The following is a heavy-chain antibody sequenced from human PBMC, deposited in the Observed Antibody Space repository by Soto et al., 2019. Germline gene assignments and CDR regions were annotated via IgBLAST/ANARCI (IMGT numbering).Heavy chain of an antibody. Sequence: GGSLRLSSAASGFTFSSYWTHWVRQAPEKGLVWDSRLNTDGRTTNYAGSMKGRLTNSRDNAKNTLYLQMNSLRAEDTAVYYCARGPIGWYGYDIWGQGTQVTVSS. D-gene: IGHD6-19*01. J-gene: IGHJ4*01. CDR1: GFTFSSYW. CDR2: LNTDGRTT. V-gene: IGHV3-74*01. CDR3: ARGPIGWYGYDI.